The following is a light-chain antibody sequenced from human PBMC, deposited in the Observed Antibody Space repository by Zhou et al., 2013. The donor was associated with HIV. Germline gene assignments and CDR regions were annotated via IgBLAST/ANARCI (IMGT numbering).Light chain of an antibody. CDR3: QQYNDWPYT. J-gene: IGKJ2*01. CDR1: QSVSSY. CDR2: GAS. V-gene: IGKV3-15*01. Sequence: EIVLTQSPATLSLSPGERATLSCRASQSVSSYLAWYQQKPGQAPRLLISGASTRATGVPARFSGSGSATEFTLTINSLQSEDFAVYYCQQYNDWPYTFGQGTKLEIK.